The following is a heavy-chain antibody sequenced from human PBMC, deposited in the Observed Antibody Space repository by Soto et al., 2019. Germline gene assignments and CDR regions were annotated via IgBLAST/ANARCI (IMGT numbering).Heavy chain of an antibody. D-gene: IGHD3-22*01. Sequence: QVRLVQSGAEVKPGASVSISCKTSGFTFTTYYIHWVRQAPGQGLEWMGMIDPSGGSTTYAQKFQGRITMTSDMSTSTVYMELSSLRSEDTAVYYCARVPYDTTGYYAFWGQGTLVTVSS. CDR2: IDPSGGST. V-gene: IGHV1-46*01. CDR3: ARVPYDTTGYYAF. CDR1: GFTFTTYY. J-gene: IGHJ4*02.